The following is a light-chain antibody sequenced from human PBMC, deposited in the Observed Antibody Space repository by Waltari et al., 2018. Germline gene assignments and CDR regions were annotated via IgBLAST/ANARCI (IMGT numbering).Light chain of an antibody. CDR1: SSDIGGYDY. J-gene: IGLJ2*01. CDR2: DII. Sequence: QSALTQPASVSGSPGQSITISCTGTSSDIGGYDYVSWYQQHPGKAPQLMIYDIIKRPSGVADRFSGSKSGNTASLTISGLQAEDEADYYCSSYAPSSTVFGGGTKLTVL. V-gene: IGLV2-14*03. CDR3: SSYAPSSTV.